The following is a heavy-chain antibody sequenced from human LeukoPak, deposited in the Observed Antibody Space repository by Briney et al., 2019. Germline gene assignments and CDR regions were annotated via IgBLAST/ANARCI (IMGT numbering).Heavy chain of an antibody. Sequence: SETLSLTCTVSGGSISSGYYYWSWIRRHSGKGLEWIGHIYYSGGTYYNPSLKSRVTMSIDTSKNQFSLNLSSVTAADTAVYYCARGAGRYSGYDFVMIWFDPWGQGTLVTVSS. J-gene: IGHJ5*02. CDR2: IYYSGGT. V-gene: IGHV4-31*03. D-gene: IGHD5-12*01. CDR1: GGSISSGYYY. CDR3: ARGAGRYSGYDFVMIWFDP.